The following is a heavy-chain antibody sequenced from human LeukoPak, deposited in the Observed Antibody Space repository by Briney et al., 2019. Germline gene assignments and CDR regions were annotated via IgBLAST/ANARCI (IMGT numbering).Heavy chain of an antibody. CDR2: IYYSRST. CDR3: ARAFQGARGYSYGLPFDY. Sequence: SETLSLTCTVSGGSISSYYWSWVRQPPGKGLEWVGYIYYSRSTNYNPSLKSRVTISVATSKTQFSLKLSSVTAADTAVYYCARAFQGARGYSYGLPFDYWGQGTLVTVSS. V-gene: IGHV4-59*01. J-gene: IGHJ4*02. CDR1: GGSISSYY. D-gene: IGHD5-18*01.